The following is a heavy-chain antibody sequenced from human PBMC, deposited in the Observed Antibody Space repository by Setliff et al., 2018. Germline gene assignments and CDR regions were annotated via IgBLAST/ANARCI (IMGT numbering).Heavy chain of an antibody. CDR3: ARAAGYSSSWYHYYYGMDV. J-gene: IGHJ6*02. CDR2: IYSSGST. Sequence: SETLSLTCTVSGGSISSGSYYWSWIRQPAGKGLEWIGHIYSSGSTNYNPSLKSRVTISVDTSKNQVSLKLSSVTAADTAVYYCARAAGYSSSWYHYYYGMDVWGQGTTVTVSS. CDR1: GGSISSGSYY. V-gene: IGHV4-61*09. D-gene: IGHD6-13*01.